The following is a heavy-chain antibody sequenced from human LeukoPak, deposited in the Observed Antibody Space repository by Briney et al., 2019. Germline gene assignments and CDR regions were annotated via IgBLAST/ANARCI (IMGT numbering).Heavy chain of an antibody. CDR3: ARVPYSSSWYAWFDP. V-gene: IGHV3-21*01. CDR1: GFTFSSYS. D-gene: IGHD6-13*01. J-gene: IGHJ5*02. Sequence: PGGSLRLSCAASGFTFSSYSMNWVRQAPGKGLEWVSSISSSSSYIYYADSVKGRFTISRDNAKNSLYLQMNSLRAEDTAVYYCARVPYSSSWYAWFDPWGQGTLVTVSS. CDR2: ISSSSSYI.